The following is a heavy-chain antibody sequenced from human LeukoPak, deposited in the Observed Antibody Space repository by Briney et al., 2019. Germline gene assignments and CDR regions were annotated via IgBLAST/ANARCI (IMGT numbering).Heavy chain of an antibody. D-gene: IGHD1-26*01. CDR1: GYTFTAFF. Sequence: GASVKVSCKTSGYTFTAFFIHWVRQAPGQGLEWMGWLNPNSGGTNCAQKFQGRVTMTRDTSISTAYMELSRLRSDDTAVYFCARVGAAYQDSNYWGQGTLVTVSS. CDR3: ARVGAAYQDSNY. V-gene: IGHV1-2*02. CDR2: LNPNSGGT. J-gene: IGHJ4*02.